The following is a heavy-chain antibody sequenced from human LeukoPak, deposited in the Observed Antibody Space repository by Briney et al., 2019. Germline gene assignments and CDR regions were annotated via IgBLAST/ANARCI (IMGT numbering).Heavy chain of an antibody. CDR3: AREGVSWNEGYFDY. V-gene: IGHV1-18*01. Sequence: GASVKVSCKASGYTFTSYGINWVRQAPGQGLEWMGWLSAYIGNTDHAQKLQGRVTMTTDTSTSTAYMELRSLRSDDTAVYYCAREGVSWNEGYFDYWGQGTLVTVSS. CDR2: LSAYIGNT. J-gene: IGHJ4*02. CDR1: GYTFTSYG. D-gene: IGHD1-1*01.